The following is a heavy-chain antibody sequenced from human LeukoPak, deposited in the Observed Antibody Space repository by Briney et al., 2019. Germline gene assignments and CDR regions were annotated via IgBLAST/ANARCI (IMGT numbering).Heavy chain of an antibody. CDR1: GFTFSSYG. D-gene: IGHD5-18*01. V-gene: IGHV3-30*02. J-gene: IGHJ4*02. CDR3: AKERDTAMVTIDY. CDR2: IRYDGSNK. Sequence: GGSLRLSCAASGFTFSSYGMHWVRQAPGKGLEWVAFIRYDGSNKYYADSVKGRFTISRDNSKNPLYLQMNSLRAEDTAVYYCAKERDTAMVTIDYWGQGTLVTVFS.